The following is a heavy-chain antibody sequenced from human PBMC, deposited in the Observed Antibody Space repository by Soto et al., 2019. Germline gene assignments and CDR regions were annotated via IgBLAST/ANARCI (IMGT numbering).Heavy chain of an antibody. CDR2: LNAGNDNT. CDR1: GYTFTTYV. V-gene: IGHV1-3*01. CDR3: AGVGATVAAPYVMDV. J-gene: IGHJ6*02. Sequence: ASVKVSCKASGYTFTTYVMHWVRQAPGQRLEWMGWLNAGNDNTEYSQKLQGRVTMTTDTSTSTAYMELRSLRSDDTAVKYCAGVGATVAAPYVMDVGGQGTTVTVSS. D-gene: IGHD6-19*01.